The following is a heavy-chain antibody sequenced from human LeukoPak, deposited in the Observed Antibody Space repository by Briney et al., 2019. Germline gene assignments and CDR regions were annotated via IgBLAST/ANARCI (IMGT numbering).Heavy chain of an antibody. D-gene: IGHD2-15*01. CDR1: GGSISSGDYY. CDR2: ISYSGST. CDR3: AREGGGYVYY. Sequence: SETLSLTCTVFGGSISSGDYYWSWIRQPPGKGLEWIGYISYSGSTYYNPSLESRVTISVGMSKNQLSLKLYSVTAADMAVYFCAREGGGYVYYWGQGTPVTVSS. J-gene: IGHJ4*02. V-gene: IGHV4-30-4*08.